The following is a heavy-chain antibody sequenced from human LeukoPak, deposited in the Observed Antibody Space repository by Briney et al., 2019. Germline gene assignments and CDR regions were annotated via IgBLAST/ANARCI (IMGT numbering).Heavy chain of an antibody. J-gene: IGHJ3*02. CDR3: ARGNRSPFFFGAFDI. CDR1: GGSISSYH. CDR2: IYSSGST. Sequence: PSETLSLTCTVSGGSISSYHWSWIRQPPGKGLEWIGYIYSSGSTKYNPSLKSRVTISVDTSKNHFSLKLSSVTAADTAVYSCARGNRSPFFFGAFDIWGQGTMVTVSS. D-gene: IGHD2/OR15-2a*01. V-gene: IGHV4-59*01.